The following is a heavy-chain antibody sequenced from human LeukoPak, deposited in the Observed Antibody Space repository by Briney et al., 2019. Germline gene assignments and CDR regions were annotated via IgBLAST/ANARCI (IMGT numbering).Heavy chain of an antibody. CDR1: GFPFDEHA. D-gene: IGHD6-13*01. Sequence: PGGSLRLSCAASGFPFDEHAMHWVRQAPGKGLEWVSGISYSSETIGYVDSVKGRFTISRDNVRKSLYLQMNSLRAEDSALYYCAREPPYSSSWTVFDSWGQGTLVTVSS. J-gene: IGHJ4*02. V-gene: IGHV3-9*01. CDR3: AREPPYSSSWTVFDS. CDR2: ISYSSETI.